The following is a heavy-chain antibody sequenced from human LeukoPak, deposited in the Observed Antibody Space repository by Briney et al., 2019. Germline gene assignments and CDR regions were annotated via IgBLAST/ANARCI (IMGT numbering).Heavy chain of an antibody. CDR3: ATSGSYYRFEY. V-gene: IGHV3-74*01. CDR1: GFTFSTYW. D-gene: IGHD1-26*01. Sequence: PGGSLRLSCAASGFTFSTYWMHWVRQAPGKGLVWVSHIKIDGSTTYADSVKGRFTISRDNSKNTLYLQMNSLRAEDTAVYYCATSGSYYRFEYWGQGTLVTVSS. CDR2: IKIDGST. J-gene: IGHJ4*02.